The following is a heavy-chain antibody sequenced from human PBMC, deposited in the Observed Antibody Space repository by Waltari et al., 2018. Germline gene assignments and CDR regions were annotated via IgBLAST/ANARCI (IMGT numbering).Heavy chain of an antibody. Sequence: QVQLVESGGGVVQPGRSLRLSCAASGFSFNTYVMHWVRQAPGKGLEWVAVIWYDGSVKYYADSVKGRFTISRDNSKNTLYLQLNSLRAEDTAVYYCAIDGKTLAGRPLDNWGQGSLVTVSS. J-gene: IGHJ4*02. D-gene: IGHD6-6*01. CDR2: IWYDGSVK. CDR1: GFSFNTYV. CDR3: AIDGKTLAGRPLDN. V-gene: IGHV3-33*01.